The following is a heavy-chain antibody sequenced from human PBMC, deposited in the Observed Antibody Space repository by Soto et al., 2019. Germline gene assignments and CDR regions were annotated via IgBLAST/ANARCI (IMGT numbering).Heavy chain of an antibody. J-gene: IGHJ4*02. CDR1: GGSISSSSYY. CDR2: IYYSGST. V-gene: IGHV4-39*01. Sequence: QLQLQESGPGLVKPSETLSLTCTVSGGSISSSSYYWGWIRQPPGKGLEWIGSIYYSGSTYYNPSLKRRVTITVDTSKNQFSLQLSSVTAADTAVYYCARRLYYASSGYYYTLHFDYWGQGTLVTVSS. D-gene: IGHD3-22*01. CDR3: ARRLYYASSGYYYTLHFDY.